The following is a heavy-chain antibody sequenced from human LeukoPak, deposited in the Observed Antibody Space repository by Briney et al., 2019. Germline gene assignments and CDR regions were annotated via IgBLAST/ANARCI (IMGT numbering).Heavy chain of an antibody. V-gene: IGHV4-34*01. Sequence: SETLSLTCAVYGASFSGYYWSWIRQPPGKGLEWIGEINNSGSTNYNPSLKSRVTISVDTSKNQFSLKLSSVAAAGTAVYYCARAVAGPGDVWGKGTTVSVSS. CDR1: GASFSGYY. J-gene: IGHJ6*04. CDR2: INNSGST. D-gene: IGHD6-19*01. CDR3: ARAVAGPGDV.